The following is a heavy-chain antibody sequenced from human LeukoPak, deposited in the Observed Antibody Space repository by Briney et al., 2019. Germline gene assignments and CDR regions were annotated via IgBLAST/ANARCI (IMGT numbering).Heavy chain of an antibody. CDR2: INPSGGST. CDR3: AREGNCSGVSCYSFEY. Sequence: GASVKVSCKASGYTFTFYYFHWVRQAPGHGLKWMGIINPSGGSTNYAQKFQGRVTMSRDMSTSTVYMELSSLRSEDTAVYFCAREGNCSGVSCYSFEYWGQGSLVTVSS. D-gene: IGHD2-15*01. V-gene: IGHV1-46*01. CDR1: GYTFTFYY. J-gene: IGHJ4*02.